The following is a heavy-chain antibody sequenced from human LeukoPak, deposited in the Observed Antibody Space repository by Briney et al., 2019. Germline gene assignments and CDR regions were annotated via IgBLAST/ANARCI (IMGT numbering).Heavy chain of an antibody. CDR2: IYYSGSA. V-gene: IGHV4-59*01. CDR1: GGSISSYY. Sequence: SETLSLTCTVSGGSISSYYWSWIREPPGKGLGWVGYIYYSGSANYNTSLKSRVTISVDTSKNQFSLKLNSVTTADTAVYYCAIGGPTVTSYSSWDSWGQGTLVTVSS. D-gene: IGHD4-17*01. CDR3: AIGGPTVTSYSSWDS. J-gene: IGHJ4*02.